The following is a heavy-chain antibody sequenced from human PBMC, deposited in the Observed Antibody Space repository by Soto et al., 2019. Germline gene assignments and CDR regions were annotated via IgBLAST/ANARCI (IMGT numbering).Heavy chain of an antibody. D-gene: IGHD3-16*01. CDR3: ARHNAPLYVGYYYDMDV. Sequence: KFSGTLALTCTVSRGTISSSIYSWGWIRQPPGKGLEWIGTVYYSGSTDCNPSLKSRVTISVDTSKNQFSLKLESVTAADTAVYYCARHNAPLYVGYYYDMDVWGQGTTVT. CDR2: VYYSGST. J-gene: IGHJ6*02. CDR1: RGTISSSIYS. V-gene: IGHV4-39*01.